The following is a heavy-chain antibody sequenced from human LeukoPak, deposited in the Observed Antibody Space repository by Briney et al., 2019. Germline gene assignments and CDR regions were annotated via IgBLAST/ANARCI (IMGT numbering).Heavy chain of an antibody. V-gene: IGHV5-51*01. CDR3: ARGSGSSYNCRGALAI. CDR1: GYSFTSYW. CDR2: IYPGDSDT. Sequence: NPGESLKISWMGSGYSFTSYWIGWVRQMPGKGLEWVGIIYPGDSDTRYSPSFQGQVTISADKSISTAYLQWSSLKASDTAMYYCARGSGSSYNCRGALAIWGQGTMVTVSS. J-gene: IGHJ3*02. D-gene: IGHD3-10*01.